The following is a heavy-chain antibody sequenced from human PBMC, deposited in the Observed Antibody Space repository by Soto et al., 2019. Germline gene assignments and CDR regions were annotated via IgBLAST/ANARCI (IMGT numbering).Heavy chain of an antibody. V-gene: IGHV3-23*01. J-gene: IGHJ4*02. CDR1: GFTFSSYA. Sequence: HPGGSLRLSCAASGFTFSSYAMSWVRQAPGKGLEWVSAISGSGGSTYYADSVKGRFTISRDNSKNTLYLQMNSLKAEDTAVYYCAKDRIGGPIVVVPAASDYWGQGTRVTVSS. D-gene: IGHD2-2*01. CDR3: AKDRIGGPIVVVPAASDY. CDR2: ISGSGGST.